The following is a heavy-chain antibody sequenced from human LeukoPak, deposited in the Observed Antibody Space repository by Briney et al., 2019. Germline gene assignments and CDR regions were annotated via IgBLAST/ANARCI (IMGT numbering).Heavy chain of an antibody. V-gene: IGHV3-66*01. CDR2: IYSGGST. CDR3: ARGSSSWTDFDY. CDR1: GFTVSSNY. Sequence: AGGSLRLSCAASGFTVSSNYMSWVRQAPGKGLEWVSVIYSGGSTYYADSVKGRFTISRDNSKNTLYLQMNSLRAGDTAVYYCARGSSSWTDFDYWGQGTLVTVSS. J-gene: IGHJ4*02. D-gene: IGHD6-13*01.